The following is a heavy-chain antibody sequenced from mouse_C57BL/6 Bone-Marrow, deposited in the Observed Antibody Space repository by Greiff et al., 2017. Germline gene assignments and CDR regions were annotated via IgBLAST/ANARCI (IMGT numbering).Heavy chain of an antibody. J-gene: IGHJ4*01. CDR1: GFTFSDYG. CDR2: ISSGSSTI. D-gene: IGHD2-14*01. V-gene: IGHV5-17*01. CDR3: ERARVHYYAMDY. Sequence: EVLLVESGGGLVKPGGSLKLSCAASGFTFSDYGMHWVRQAPEKGLEWVAYISSGSSTIYYADTLKGRFTISRDNAKNTLFLQMTSLRSEDTAMDYCERARVHYYAMDYWGQGTSVTVSS.